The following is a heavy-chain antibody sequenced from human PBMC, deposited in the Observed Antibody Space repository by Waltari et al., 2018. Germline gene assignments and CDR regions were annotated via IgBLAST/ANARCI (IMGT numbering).Heavy chain of an antibody. CDR2: INPNSGGT. Sequence: QVQLVQSGAEVTKPGASVKVSCKASGYTFTGYYMHWVRQAPGQGLEWMGWINPNSGGTNYAQKFQGRVTMTRDTSISTAYMELSRLRSDDTAVYYCARGLVRGITGTRVFDYWGQGTLVTVSS. CDR3: ARGLVRGITGTRVFDY. CDR1: GYTFTGYY. V-gene: IGHV1-2*02. J-gene: IGHJ4*02. D-gene: IGHD1-20*01.